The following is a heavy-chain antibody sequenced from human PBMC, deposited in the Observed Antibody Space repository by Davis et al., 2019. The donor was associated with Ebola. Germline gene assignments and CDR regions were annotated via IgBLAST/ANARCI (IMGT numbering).Heavy chain of an antibody. D-gene: IGHD6-13*01. V-gene: IGHV7-4-1*02. CDR2: INFNTGSP. Sequence: ASVKVSCKASGYRFTTYGMHWVRQAPGQGLEWMGWINFNTGSPTYAQGFTGRFVFSFDTSVSTAYLQISSLKAEDSAIYYCARSSYSWYFSGMDVWGKGTTVTVSS. CDR3: ARSSYSWYFSGMDV. J-gene: IGHJ6*04. CDR1: GYRFTTYG.